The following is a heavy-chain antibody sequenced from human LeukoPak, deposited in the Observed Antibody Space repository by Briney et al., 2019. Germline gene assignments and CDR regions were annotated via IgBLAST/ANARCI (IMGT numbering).Heavy chain of an antibody. D-gene: IGHD3-10*01. CDR2: IKQDGSEK. Sequence: PGGSLRLSCAASGFTFSSYWMSWVRQAPGKGLEWVANIKQDGSEKYYVDSVKGRFTISRDNAKNSLYLQMNSLRAEDTAVYYCAREASTYYYGSGRFDYWGQGTLVTVSS. V-gene: IGHV3-7*01. J-gene: IGHJ4*02. CDR1: GFTFSSYW. CDR3: AREASTYYYGSGRFDY.